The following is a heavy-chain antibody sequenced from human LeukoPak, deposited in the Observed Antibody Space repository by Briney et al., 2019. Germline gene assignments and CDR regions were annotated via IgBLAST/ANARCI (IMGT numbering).Heavy chain of an antibody. Sequence: GGSLRLSCAASGFTFSSYAMSWVRQAPGKEPEWVSAISGSAGSTFYADSVKGRFTISRDNSKNTLYLQMNSLRAEDTAVYYCAKGLTGSGTYLDYWGQGTLVTVSS. CDR1: GFTFSSYA. V-gene: IGHV3-23*01. J-gene: IGHJ4*02. D-gene: IGHD3-10*01. CDR3: AKGLTGSGTYLDY. CDR2: ISGSAGST.